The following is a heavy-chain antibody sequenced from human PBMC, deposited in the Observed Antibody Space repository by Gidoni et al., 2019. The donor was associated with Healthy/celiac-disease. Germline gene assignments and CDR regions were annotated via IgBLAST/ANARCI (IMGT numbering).Heavy chain of an antibody. D-gene: IGHD1-7*01. CDR2: ISYDGSNK. V-gene: IGHV3-30-3*01. J-gene: IGHJ5*02. Sequence: QVQLVASGGGVVQPGRSLRLSCAASGFTFSSYAMHWVRQAPGKGLEWVAVISYDGSNKYYADSVKGRFTISRDNSKNTLYLQMNSLRAEDTAVYYCARDSGTIYYHWFDPWGQGTLVTVSS. CDR1: GFTFSSYA. CDR3: ARDSGTIYYHWFDP.